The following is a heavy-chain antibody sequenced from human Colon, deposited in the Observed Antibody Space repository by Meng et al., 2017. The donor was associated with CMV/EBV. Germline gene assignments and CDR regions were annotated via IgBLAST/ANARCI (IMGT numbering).Heavy chain of an antibody. Sequence: SCAASGFIFNDYAMAWVRQAPGKGLEWVSGISGSGSEGGDYYGASVKGRFTVSRDNFRNVLYLEMNSLKGDDTAVYFCAKGRMYYDFWSGYEDWGQGTLVTVSS. CDR3: AKGRMYYDFWSGYED. CDR2: ISGSGSEGGD. V-gene: IGHV3-23*01. D-gene: IGHD3-3*01. CDR1: GFIFNDYA. J-gene: IGHJ4*02.